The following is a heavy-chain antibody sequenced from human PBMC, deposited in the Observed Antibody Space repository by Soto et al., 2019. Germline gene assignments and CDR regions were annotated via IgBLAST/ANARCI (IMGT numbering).Heavy chain of an antibody. V-gene: IGHV3-11*01. CDR2: IDTSSTKI. J-gene: IGHJ4*02. CDR1: GYPFSNYY. D-gene: IGHD3-3*01. Sequence: PGGSLRLSCAASGYPFSNYYLSWIRQAPGKGLEWISYIDTSSTKIYYADSVKGRFTISRDNGKNSLFLEMNSLRVEDTAVYFCASHYDLWSGYLSPVDYWGQGTLVTVSS. CDR3: ASHYDLWSGYLSPVDY.